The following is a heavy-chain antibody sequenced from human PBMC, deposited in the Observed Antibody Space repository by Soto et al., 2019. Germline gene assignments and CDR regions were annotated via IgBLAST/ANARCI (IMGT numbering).Heavy chain of an antibody. J-gene: IGHJ5*02. CDR1: GGTFSSYA. Sequence: SVKVSCKASGGTFSSYAISWVRQAPGQGLEWMGGIIPIFGTANYAQKFQGRVTITADESTSTAYMELSSLRSEDTAVYYCARDRGYFSGGSCYYLRINRLAPSGQGTLVTVSS. V-gene: IGHV1-69*13. D-gene: IGHD2-15*01. CDR2: IIPIFGTA. CDR3: ARDRGYFSGGSCYYLRINRLAP.